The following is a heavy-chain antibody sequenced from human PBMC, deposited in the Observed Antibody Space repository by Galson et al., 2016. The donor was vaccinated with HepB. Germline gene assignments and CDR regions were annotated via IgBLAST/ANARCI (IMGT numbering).Heavy chain of an antibody. CDR3: AREGITSHYGLDV. CDR1: GFTFSSYS. D-gene: IGHD3-10*01. CDR2: ISSTSSYM. V-gene: IGHV3-21*01. Sequence: SLRLSCAASGFTFSSYSMDWVRQAPGKGLEWVSSISSTSSYMDYAASVKGRFTISRDNAKSSLYLQMNNLRPEDTAVYFCAREGITSHYGLDVWGQGTTVTISS. J-gene: IGHJ6*02.